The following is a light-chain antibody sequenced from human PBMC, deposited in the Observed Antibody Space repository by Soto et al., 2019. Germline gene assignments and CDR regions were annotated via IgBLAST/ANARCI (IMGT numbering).Light chain of an antibody. V-gene: IGKV3-11*01. CDR2: AAS. CDR3: QHRRNWPLT. J-gene: IGKJ4*01. CDR1: QSVNNQ. Sequence: EIVLTQSPGTLSLSPGETATLSCRASQSVNNQLAWYQQKPGQAPRLLIYAASTRATGIPARISGSGSGADFTLTISSLEPEDFAVYYCQHRRNWPLTFGGGTKVEIK.